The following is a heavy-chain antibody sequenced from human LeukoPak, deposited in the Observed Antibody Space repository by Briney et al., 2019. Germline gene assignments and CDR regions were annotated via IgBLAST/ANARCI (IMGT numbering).Heavy chain of an antibody. CDR1: GGSFSGYY. V-gene: IGHV4-34*01. J-gene: IGHJ4*02. Sequence: SETLSLTCAVYGGSFSGYYWSWIRQPPGKGLEWIGEINHSGSTNYNPSLKSRVTISVDTSKNQFSLKLSSVTAADTAVYYCARRSFGSSSYGYRGQGTLVTVSS. CDR3: ARRSFGSSSYGY. CDR2: INHSGST. D-gene: IGHD6-13*01.